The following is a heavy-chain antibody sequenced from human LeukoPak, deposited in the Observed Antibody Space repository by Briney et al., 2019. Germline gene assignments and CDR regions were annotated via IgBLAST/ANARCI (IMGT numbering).Heavy chain of an antibody. CDR2: IIPIFGTA. D-gene: IGHD5-12*01. CDR3: ATRLYSGYDYSYYFDY. J-gene: IGHJ4*02. Sequence: SVTVSCKASVGTFSSYAISWVRQAPGQGLEWMGGIIPIFGTANYAQKFQGRVTITADESTSTAYMELSSLRSEDTAVYYCATRLYSGYDYSYYFDYWGQGTLVTVSS. V-gene: IGHV1-69*13. CDR1: VGTFSSYA.